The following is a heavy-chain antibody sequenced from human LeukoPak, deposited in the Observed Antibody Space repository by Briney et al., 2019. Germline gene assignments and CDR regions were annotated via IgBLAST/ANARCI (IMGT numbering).Heavy chain of an antibody. D-gene: IGHD3-3*01. J-gene: IGHJ4*02. Sequence: GGSLRLSCAASGFTFSSYSMNWVRQAPGKGLEWVSYISSSSSTIYYADSVKGRFTISRDNAKNSLYLQMNSLRAEDTAVYYCAKDLDHYDLGALLDYRGQGTLVTVSS. CDR2: ISSSSSTI. CDR1: GFTFSSYS. CDR3: AKDLDHYDLGALLDY. V-gene: IGHV3-48*01.